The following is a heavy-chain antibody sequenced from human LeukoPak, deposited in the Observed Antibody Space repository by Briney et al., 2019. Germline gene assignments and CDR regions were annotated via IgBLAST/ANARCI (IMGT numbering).Heavy chain of an antibody. CDR2: ISDSGSTI. J-gene: IGHJ2*01. CDR1: GFIFSSYE. Sequence: PGGSLRLSCAASGFIFSSYEMNWVRQAPGKGLEWVSYISDSGSTIYYADSVRGRFTISRDNSKNSLYLQMNSLRTEDTALYYCAKDMGAFGLRLRPDWYFDLWGRGTLVTVSS. D-gene: IGHD3-3*01. V-gene: IGHV3-48*03. CDR3: AKDMGAFGLRLRPDWYFDL.